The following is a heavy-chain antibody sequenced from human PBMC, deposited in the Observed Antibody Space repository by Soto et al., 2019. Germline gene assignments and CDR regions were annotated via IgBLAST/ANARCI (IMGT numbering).Heavy chain of an antibody. V-gene: IGHV1-69*01. D-gene: IGHD5-18*01. CDR3: ARGDTAMVRDYYYGMDV. Sequence: QVQLVPSGAEVKKPGSSVKVSCKASGGTFSSYAISWVRQAPGQGLEWMGGIIPIFGTANYAQKFQGRVTITADESTSTAYMELSSLRSEDTAVYYCARGDTAMVRDYYYGMDVWGQGTTVTVSS. CDR2: IIPIFGTA. CDR1: GGTFSSYA. J-gene: IGHJ6*02.